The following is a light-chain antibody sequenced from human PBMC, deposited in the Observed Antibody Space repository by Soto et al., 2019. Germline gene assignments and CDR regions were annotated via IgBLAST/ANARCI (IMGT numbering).Light chain of an antibody. Sequence: QSALTQPPSASGSPGQSVTISSTGTSSDVGGYNYVSWYQQHPGKAPKLMIYEVSKRPSGVPDRFSGSKSGNTASLTVSGLQAEDEADYYCSSYAGSNLWVFGGGTKLTGL. CDR2: EVS. V-gene: IGLV2-8*01. CDR3: SSYAGSNLWV. J-gene: IGLJ3*02. CDR1: SSDVGGYNY.